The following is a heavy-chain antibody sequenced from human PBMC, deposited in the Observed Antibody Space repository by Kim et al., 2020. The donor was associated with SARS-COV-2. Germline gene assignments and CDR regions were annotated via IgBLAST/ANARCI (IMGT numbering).Heavy chain of an antibody. CDR3: AREAQQLVQENIFDY. CDR1: GGSISSYY. D-gene: IGHD6-13*01. Sequence: SETLSLTCTVSGGSISSYYWSWIRQPAGKGLEWIGRIYTSGSTNYNPSLKSRVTMSVDTSKNQFSLKLSSVTAADTAVYYCAREAQQLVQENIFDYWGQGTLVTVSS. V-gene: IGHV4-4*07. J-gene: IGHJ4*02. CDR2: IYTSGST.